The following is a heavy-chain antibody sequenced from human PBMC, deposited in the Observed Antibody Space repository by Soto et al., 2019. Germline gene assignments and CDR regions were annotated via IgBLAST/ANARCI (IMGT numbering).Heavy chain of an antibody. CDR2: MNAKSGDT. CDR3: ARGNPFNYAGFDV. Sequence: QAHLEQSGAEVKRPGASVKVSCKASGYTFSDFDINWLRQASGQGPEWMWWMNAKSGDTFFAQRFQGKFNMAWDTSLRTAYIEVGSLTSDDTAMYYCARGNPFNYAGFDVWGQGTTVAVSS. J-gene: IGHJ6*02. D-gene: IGHD3-16*01. CDR1: GYTFSDFD. V-gene: IGHV1-8*01.